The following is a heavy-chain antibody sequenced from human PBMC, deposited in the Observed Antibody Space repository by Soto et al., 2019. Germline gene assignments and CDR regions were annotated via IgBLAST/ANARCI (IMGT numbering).Heavy chain of an antibody. J-gene: IGHJ3*02. D-gene: IGHD2-2*01. CDR1: GFTFSSYG. Sequence: GGSLRLSCAASGFTFSSYGMHWVRQAPGKGLEWVAVIWYDGSNKYYADSVKGRFTISRDNSKNTLYLQMNSLRAEDTAVYYCARDWDIVVVPAAGSGADNAFDIWGQGTMVTVSS. V-gene: IGHV3-33*01. CDR2: IWYDGSNK. CDR3: ARDWDIVVVPAAGSGADNAFDI.